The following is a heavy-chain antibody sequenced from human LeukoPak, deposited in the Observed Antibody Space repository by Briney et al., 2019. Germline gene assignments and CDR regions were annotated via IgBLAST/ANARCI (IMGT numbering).Heavy chain of an antibody. Sequence: APVKASCKASGYTFTRYGTSSVRQSPGQRLEGMGGISAFNGNTNYAQKLQGRVTMTTDTLTSTAYMELRSLRSDDTAVYYCARDGVNVWGSLYWGQGTLVTVSS. V-gene: IGHV1-18*01. D-gene: IGHD3-16*01. CDR3: ARDGVNVWGSLY. J-gene: IGHJ4*02. CDR1: GYTFTRYG. CDR2: ISAFNGNT.